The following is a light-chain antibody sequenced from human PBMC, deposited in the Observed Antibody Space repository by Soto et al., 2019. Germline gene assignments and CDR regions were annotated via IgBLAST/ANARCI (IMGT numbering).Light chain of an antibody. J-gene: IGKJ3*01. V-gene: IGKV1-12*01. CDR1: QGVGGW. CDR2: ATS. CDR3: QQTHSLPLS. Sequence: IQMTQSPSSVSASVGDRVTMTCRASQGVGGWLAWYQQKPGKVPKLLIYATSSLHSGVPSRFSGSGSGTDFTLSNSSLQPEDFENYYCQQTHSLPLSFGPGTKVDIK.